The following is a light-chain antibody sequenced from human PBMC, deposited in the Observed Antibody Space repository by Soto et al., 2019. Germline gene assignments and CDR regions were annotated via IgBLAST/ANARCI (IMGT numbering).Light chain of an antibody. V-gene: IGKV3-15*01. CDR2: GAP. CDR3: QQYSNWPLT. Sequence: IVLSQSPGTLSLSPGERATLSCRSSQSVRSSFLAWYQQKPGQAPSLLIYGAPTRATGIPARFSGSGSGTEFTLTINSLQSEDFAVYYCQQYSNWPLTFGGGTKVDIK. J-gene: IGKJ4*01. CDR1: QSVRSSF.